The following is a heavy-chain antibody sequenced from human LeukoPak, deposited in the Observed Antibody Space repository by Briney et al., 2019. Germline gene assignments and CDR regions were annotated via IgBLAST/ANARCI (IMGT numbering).Heavy chain of an antibody. CDR3: ARTTSFDY. J-gene: IGHJ4*02. CDR1: GFTFTSYE. V-gene: IGHV3-48*03. CDR2: ITISGSTI. D-gene: IGHD1-1*01. Sequence: GGSLRLFCAASGFTFTSYEMNWVRQAPGKGLEWVSYITISGSTIYYADSVKGRFTISRDNAKNSLCLQMNSLRAEDTAVYYCARTTSFDYWGQGTLVTVSS.